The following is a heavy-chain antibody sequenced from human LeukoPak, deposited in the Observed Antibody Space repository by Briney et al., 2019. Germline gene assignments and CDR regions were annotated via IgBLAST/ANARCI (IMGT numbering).Heavy chain of an antibody. Sequence: SGGSLRLSCAASGFTFDDYAMHWVRQAPGKGLEWVALISGDGGSTYYADSVKGRFTISRDNSKNSLYLQMNSLRTEDTALYYCARQTYSSGWQTAFDYWGQGTLVTVSS. J-gene: IGHJ4*02. D-gene: IGHD6-19*01. CDR1: GFTFDDYA. CDR2: ISGDGGST. V-gene: IGHV3-43*02. CDR3: ARQTYSSGWQTAFDY.